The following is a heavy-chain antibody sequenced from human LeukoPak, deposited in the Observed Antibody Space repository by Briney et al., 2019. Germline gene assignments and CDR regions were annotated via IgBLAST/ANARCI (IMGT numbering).Heavy chain of an antibody. Sequence: PSETLSLTCIVSGGSISSSSYYWGWIRQPPGKGLEWIGSIYYRGSTHYNPSLKSRVTISVDTSKNQFSLKLSSVTAADTAVYYCARVLKRGSSYYFDYWGQGTLVTVSS. CDR3: ARVLKRGSSYYFDY. CDR1: GGSISSSSYY. V-gene: IGHV4-39*07. CDR2: IYYRGST. J-gene: IGHJ4*02. D-gene: IGHD2-15*01.